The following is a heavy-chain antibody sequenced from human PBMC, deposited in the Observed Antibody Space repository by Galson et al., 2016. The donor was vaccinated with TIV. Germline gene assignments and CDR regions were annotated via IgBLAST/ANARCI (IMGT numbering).Heavy chain of an antibody. CDR1: GYTFSGYY. D-gene: IGHD3-16*01. CDR3: ARDLGDSDTLPFDY. V-gene: IGHV1-2*02. J-gene: IGHJ4*02. CDR2: INPQSGDT. Sequence: SVKVSCKASGYTFSGYYIHWVRQAPGQRLEWMGWINPQSGDTNYAQKLQGRVTMTRDTSVATAYMELNRLTSDDTAVYYCARDLGDSDTLPFDYWGPETLVTVSP.